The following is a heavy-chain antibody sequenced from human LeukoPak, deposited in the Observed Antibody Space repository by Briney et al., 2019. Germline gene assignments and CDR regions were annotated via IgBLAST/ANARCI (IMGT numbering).Heavy chain of an antibody. Sequence: GESLQISCQGSGYIFSIYWIAWVRPMPGKGLEWMGIIYPGDSDTRYSPSFQGQVTISADKSINTAYLQWSSLKASDTAIYYCARGLGPTARFDYWGQGTLVTVSS. V-gene: IGHV5-51*01. D-gene: IGHD3-16*01. CDR3: ARGLGPTARFDY. CDR1: GYIFSIYW. CDR2: IYPGDSDT. J-gene: IGHJ4*02.